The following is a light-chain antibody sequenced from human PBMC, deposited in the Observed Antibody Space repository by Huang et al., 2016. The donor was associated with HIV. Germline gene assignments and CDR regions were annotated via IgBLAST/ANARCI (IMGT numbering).Light chain of an antibody. CDR3: MQGLQTPYT. Sequence: VMTQSPLSLPATPGAPAFLSCNSSQSLLRSSGYNYLDWYLQKPGQSPQLLIYLGSNRASGVPDRFSGIGVGTDFTLRISRVETEDVGVYYCMQGLQTPYTFGQGTNLEIK. CDR1: QSLLRSSGYNY. J-gene: IGKJ2*01. V-gene: IGKV2-28*01. CDR2: LGS.